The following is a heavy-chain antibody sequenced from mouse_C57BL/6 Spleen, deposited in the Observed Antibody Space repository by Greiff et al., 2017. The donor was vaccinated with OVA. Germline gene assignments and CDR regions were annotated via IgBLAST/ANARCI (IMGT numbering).Heavy chain of an antibody. D-gene: IGHD2-3*01. CDR3: CRYDGYRGYFDY. CDR2: IYPRDGST. V-gene: IGHV1-78*01. CDR1: GYTFTDHT. J-gene: IGHJ2*01. Sequence: VQLQQSDAELVKPGASVKISCKVSGYTFTDHTIHWMKQRPEQGLEWIGYIYPRDGSTKYNEKFKGKATLTADKSSSTAYMQLNSLTSEDSAVCFCCRYDGYRGYFDYWGQGTTLTVSS.